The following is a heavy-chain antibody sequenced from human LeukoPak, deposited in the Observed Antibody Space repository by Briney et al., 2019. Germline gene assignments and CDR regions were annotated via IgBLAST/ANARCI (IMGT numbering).Heavy chain of an antibody. D-gene: IGHD2-2*01. CDR2: IRYDGSNK. V-gene: IGHV3-30*02. Sequence: GGSRRLSCAASGFTFSSYGMHWVRKAPGKGLEWVAFIRYDGSNKYYADSVKGRFTISRDNSKNTLYLQMNSLRAEDTAVYYCAKSSPFVVVPAAIINWGQGTLVTVSS. CDR1: GFTFSSYG. J-gene: IGHJ4*02. CDR3: AKSSPFVVVPAAIIN.